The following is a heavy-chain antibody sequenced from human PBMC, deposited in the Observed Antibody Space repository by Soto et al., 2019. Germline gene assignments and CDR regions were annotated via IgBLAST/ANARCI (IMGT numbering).Heavy chain of an antibody. V-gene: IGHV5-51*01. Sequence: GESLKISCQVSGYSFTTNWIAWVRQRPGKGLEWMGSIFPDDSDTRYSPSFQGQVTISVDKAVTTAYLQWSSLKASDSAMYYCARLIGSSSWFDLWGQGALVTVSS. D-gene: IGHD2-2*01. J-gene: IGHJ5*02. CDR1: GYSFTTNW. CDR3: ARLIGSSSWFDL. CDR2: IFPDDSDT.